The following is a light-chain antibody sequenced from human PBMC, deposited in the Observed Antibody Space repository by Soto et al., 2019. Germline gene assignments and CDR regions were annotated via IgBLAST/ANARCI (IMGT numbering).Light chain of an antibody. V-gene: IGKV3-20*01. CDR2: GAS. CDR3: QPYGSSPPLT. CDR1: QSISSSY. Sequence: EIVLTQSPGTLSLSPGERATLSCRDSQSISSSYLAWYQQKPGQAPRLLIYGASSRATGIPDRFSGSGSGTDFTLTISRPEPEDFAVYYCQPYGSSPPLTIGAGTKVEIK. J-gene: IGKJ4*01.